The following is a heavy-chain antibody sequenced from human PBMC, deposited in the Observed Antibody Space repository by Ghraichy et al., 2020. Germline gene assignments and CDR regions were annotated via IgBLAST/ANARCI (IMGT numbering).Heavy chain of an antibody. CDR2: IYYSGST. D-gene: IGHD3-3*01. J-gene: IGHJ4*02. Sequence: SETLSLTCTVSGGSISSSSYYWGWIRQPPGKGLEWIGSIYYSGSTYYNPSLKSRVTISVDTSKNQFSLKLSSVTAADTAVYYCARGYYDFWSGYEDYWGQGTLVTVSS. CDR1: GGSISSSSYY. V-gene: IGHV4-39*01. CDR3: ARGYYDFWSGYEDY.